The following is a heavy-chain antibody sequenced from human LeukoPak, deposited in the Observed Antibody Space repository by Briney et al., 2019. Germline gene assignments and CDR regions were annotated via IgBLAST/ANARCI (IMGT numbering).Heavy chain of an antibody. Sequence: SPTLSLTFAISGDSVSTNVATWNWVRQSPSRGLEWLATTYYRSKWYNDFAVAVKSRIAINEDTSKNQFSLQLNSMSPEDTAVYYCARRSPGRGDFDYWGPGTLVTVSS. D-gene: IGHD3-10*01. J-gene: IGHJ4*02. CDR3: ARRSPGRGDFDY. V-gene: IGHV6-1*01. CDR1: GDSVSTNVAT. CDR2: TYYRSKWYN.